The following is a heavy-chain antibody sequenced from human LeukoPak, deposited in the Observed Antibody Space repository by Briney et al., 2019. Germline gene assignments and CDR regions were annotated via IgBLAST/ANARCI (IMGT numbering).Heavy chain of an antibody. Sequence: SETLSLTCTVSGGSISSGGYYWSWIRQHPGKGLEWIGYIYYSGSAYYNPSLKSRVTISVDTSKNQFSLKLSSVTAADTAVYYCARDLQSGQQRGEDYWGQGTLVTVSS. J-gene: IGHJ4*02. CDR3: ARDLQSGQQRGEDY. CDR1: GGSISSGGYY. V-gene: IGHV4-31*03. CDR2: IYYSGSA. D-gene: IGHD6-13*01.